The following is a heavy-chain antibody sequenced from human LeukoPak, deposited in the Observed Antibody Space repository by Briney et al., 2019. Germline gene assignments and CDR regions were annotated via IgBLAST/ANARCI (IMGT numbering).Heavy chain of an antibody. V-gene: IGHV3-23*01. D-gene: IGHD3-10*01. CDR2: ISESGAST. J-gene: IGHJ6*03. Sequence: GGSLRLSCAASGFTFSSYGMSWVRQAPGKGLEWVSAISESGASTYYADSVKGRFTISRDNSKNTLYLQMNSLSAEDTAVYYCVRWYGGSGLENYYYYMDVWGKGTTVTISS. CDR1: GFTFSSYG. CDR3: VRWYGGSGLENYYYYMDV.